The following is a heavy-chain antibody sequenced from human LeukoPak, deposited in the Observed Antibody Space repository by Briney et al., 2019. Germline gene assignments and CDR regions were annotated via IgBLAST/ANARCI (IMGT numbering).Heavy chain of an antibody. J-gene: IGHJ4*02. V-gene: IGHV1-69*04. D-gene: IGHD1-26*01. CDR1: GGTFSSYA. CDR2: IIPIFGIA. CDR3: ARDFRGELPDY. Sequence: SVKVSCKASGGTFSSYAISWVRQAPGQGLEWMGRIIPIFGIANYAQKFQGRVTITADKSTSTAYMELSSLRSEDTAVYYCARDFRGELPDYWGQGTLVAVSS.